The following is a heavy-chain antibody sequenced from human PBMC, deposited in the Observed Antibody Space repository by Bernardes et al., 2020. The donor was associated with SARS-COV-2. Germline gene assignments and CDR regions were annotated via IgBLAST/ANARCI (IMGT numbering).Heavy chain of an antibody. CDR1: GFDFSDYW. CDR3: VRSAGMDV. Sequence: GGSLRLSCAGSGFDFSDYWMTWVRQVPGKGLEWVANIKRDGSETYYVDSVKGRFTISRDNAKNLVFLQMNSLRAEDTAVFYCVRSAGMDVWGQGTMVTVSS. V-gene: IGHV3-7*03. J-gene: IGHJ6*02. CDR2: IKRDGSET.